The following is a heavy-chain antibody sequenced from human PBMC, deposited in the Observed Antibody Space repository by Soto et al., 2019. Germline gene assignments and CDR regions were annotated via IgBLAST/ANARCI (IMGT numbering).Heavy chain of an antibody. D-gene: IGHD4-17*01. CDR1: DGSISSGGYS. J-gene: IGHJ3*02. V-gene: IGHV4-30-2*01. CDR2: IYHSGRT. Sequence: QLQLQESGSGLVKPSQTLSLTCAVSDGSISSGGYSWSWIRQPPGKGLEWIGYIYHSGRTYYNPSIKRRVTLSVDRSKIQFSLKLSSVDAADTAVYYCARGLRDTGYDIGGQGTMVTFAS. CDR3: ARGLRDTGYDI.